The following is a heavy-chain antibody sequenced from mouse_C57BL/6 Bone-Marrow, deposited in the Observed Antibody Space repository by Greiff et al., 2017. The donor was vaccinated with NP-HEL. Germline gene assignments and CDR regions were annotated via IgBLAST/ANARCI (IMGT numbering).Heavy chain of an antibody. CDR3: ARGDYYGSSYVFAY. J-gene: IGHJ3*01. CDR2: INPNNGGT. CDR1: GYTFTDYY. D-gene: IGHD1-1*01. Sequence: EVQLQQSGPELVKPGASVKISCKASGYTFTDYYMNWVKQSHGKSLEWIGDINPNNGGTSYNQKFKGKATLTVDKSSSTAYMERRSLTSEDSAVYYCARGDYYGSSYVFAYWGQGTLVTVSA. V-gene: IGHV1-26*01.